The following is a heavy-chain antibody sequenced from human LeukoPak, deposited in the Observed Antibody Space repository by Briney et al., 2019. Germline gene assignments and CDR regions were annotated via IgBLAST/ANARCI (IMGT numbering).Heavy chain of an antibody. V-gene: IGHV3-11*01. CDR2: ISSSGSTI. CDR1: GVSFSDYY. Sequence: PGGSLRLSCAASGVSFSDYYMSWIRQAPGKGLEWVSYISSSGSTIYYADSVKGRFTISRDNAKNSLYLQMNSLRAEDTAVYYCARWKPAANWFDPWGQGTLVTVSS. D-gene: IGHD2-2*01. J-gene: IGHJ5*02. CDR3: ARWKPAANWFDP.